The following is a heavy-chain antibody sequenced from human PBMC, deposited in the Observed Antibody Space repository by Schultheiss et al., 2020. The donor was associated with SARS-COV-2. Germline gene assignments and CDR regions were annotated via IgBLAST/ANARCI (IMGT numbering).Heavy chain of an antibody. CDR1: GFTFSSYG. Sequence: GGSLRLSCAASGFTFSSYGMHWVRQAPGKGLEWVAVIWYEGNNKYYGDSVKGRFTISRDNSNNTLYLQMNSLRADDTAVYYCAKGNPTRDYFDYWGQGTLVTVSS. V-gene: IGHV3-33*06. J-gene: IGHJ4*02. D-gene: IGHD1-14*01. CDR3: AKGNPTRDYFDY. CDR2: IWYEGNNK.